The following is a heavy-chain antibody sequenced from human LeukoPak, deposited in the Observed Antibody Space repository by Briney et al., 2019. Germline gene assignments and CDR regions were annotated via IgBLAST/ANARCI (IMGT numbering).Heavy chain of an antibody. CDR1: GYRFSSYW. CDR3: ARRSDYEKEPDY. V-gene: IGHV5-51*01. D-gene: IGHD5-12*01. CDR2: IYPGDSDT. J-gene: IGHJ4*02. Sequence: GESLKISCKSSGYRFSSYWIGWVRQMPGKGLEWMGIIYPGDSDTTYSPSLQGQVTISADKSISTAYLQWSSLKASDTAMYYCARRSDYEKEPDYWGQGTLVTVSS.